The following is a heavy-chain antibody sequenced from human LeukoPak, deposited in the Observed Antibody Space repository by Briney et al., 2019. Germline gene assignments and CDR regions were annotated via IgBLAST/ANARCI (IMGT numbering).Heavy chain of an antibody. J-gene: IGHJ5*02. CDR1: GGSISSSSYY. CDR2: IYYSGST. D-gene: IGHD5-12*01. V-gene: IGHV4-39*01. Sequence: SETLSLTCTVSGGSISSSSYYWGWIRQPPGKGLEWIGSIYYSGSTYYNPSLKSRVTISVDTSKNQFSLKLSSVTAADTAVYYCASGDLYSGYATLDPWGQGTLVTVSS. CDR3: ASGDLYSGYATLDP.